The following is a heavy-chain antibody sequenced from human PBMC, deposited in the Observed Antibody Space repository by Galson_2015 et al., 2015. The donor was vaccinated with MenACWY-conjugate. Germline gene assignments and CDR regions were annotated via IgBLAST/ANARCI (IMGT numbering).Heavy chain of an antibody. V-gene: IGHV2-5*02. CDR1: GFSLTTTGVG. Sequence: PALVKPTQTLTLTCTFSGFSLTTTGVGVGWIRQPPGKALEWLVLIYWDDDKRYSPSLKSRLTITQDTSKNQVVLTMTKMDPVDTATYYCAHGYFDILTGYYWFDAFDIWGQGTMVTVSS. CDR3: AHGYFDILTGYYWFDAFDI. CDR2: IYWDDDK. D-gene: IGHD3-9*01. J-gene: IGHJ3*02.